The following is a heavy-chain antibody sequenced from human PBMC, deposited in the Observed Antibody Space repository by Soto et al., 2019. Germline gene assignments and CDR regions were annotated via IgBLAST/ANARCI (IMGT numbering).Heavy chain of an antibody. CDR2: ISYDGSNK. D-gene: IGHD5-18*01. V-gene: IGHV3-30-3*01. CDR3: ASFLDTAMAL. J-gene: IGHJ4*02. Sequence: GGSLRLSCAASGFTFSSYAMHWVRQAPGKGLEWVAVISYDGSNKYYADSVKGRFTISRDNSKNTLYLQMNSLRAEDTAVYYCASFLDTAMALWGQGTLVTVSS. CDR1: GFTFSSYA.